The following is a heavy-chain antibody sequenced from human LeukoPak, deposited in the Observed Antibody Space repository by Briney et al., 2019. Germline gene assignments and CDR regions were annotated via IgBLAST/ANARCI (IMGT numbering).Heavy chain of an antibody. CDR3: AREPDYGDYFY. V-gene: IGHV3-53*01. J-gene: IGHJ4*02. D-gene: IGHD4-17*01. CDR2: IYSAGST. Sequence: QTGGSLRLSCAASGFTVTRNYMSWVRQAPGKGLEWVAIIYSAGSTYYADSVKGRFTISRDNSKNTLYLQMNSLRAEDTAVYYCAREPDYGDYFYWGQGTLVTVS. CDR1: GFTVTRNY.